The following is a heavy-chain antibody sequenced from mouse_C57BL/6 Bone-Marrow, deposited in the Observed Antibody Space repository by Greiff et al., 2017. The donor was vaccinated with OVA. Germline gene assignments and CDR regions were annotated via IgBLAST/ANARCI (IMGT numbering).Heavy chain of an antibody. Sequence: EVKLMESGGGLVKPGGSLKLSCAASGFTFSSYAMSWVRQTPEKRLEWVATISDGGSYTYYPDNVKGRFTISRDNAKNNLYLQMSHLKSEDTAMYYCARERITEGFAYWGQGTLVTVSA. D-gene: IGHD2-4*01. CDR2: ISDGGSYT. CDR3: ARERITEGFAY. V-gene: IGHV5-4*01. CDR1: GFTFSSYA. J-gene: IGHJ3*01.